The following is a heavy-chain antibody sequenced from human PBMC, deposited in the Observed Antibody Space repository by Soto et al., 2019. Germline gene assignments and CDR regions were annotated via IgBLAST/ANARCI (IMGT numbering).Heavy chain of an antibody. D-gene: IGHD6-19*01. CDR1: GESFSGYI. V-gene: IGHV4-34*01. Sequence: QVQLQQSGAGLLKPSETLSLTCAVYGESFSGYIWTWIRQTPGKGLQWIGQINHSGSAIYNPSLKSRVHISVHTSNSQFSLELSSVTAAATAVYYCARGLITGSHYSGGWYYFDSWGQGTQVTVSS. CDR2: INHSGSA. J-gene: IGHJ4*02. CDR3: ARGLITGSHYSGGWYYFDS.